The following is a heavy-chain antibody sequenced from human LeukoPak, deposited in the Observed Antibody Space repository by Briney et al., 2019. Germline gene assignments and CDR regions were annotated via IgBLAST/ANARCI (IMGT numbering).Heavy chain of an antibody. V-gene: IGHV1-69*05. CDR3: ARDKNSGECVSNSCYGVWPLDI. J-gene: IGHJ3*02. D-gene: IGHD2-2*01. CDR2: IIPMSETP. Sequence: ASVKVSCKASGGTFSINATTWVRQAPGQGLEWMGGIIPMSETPKYTQKFQGRVTNATDESTNTAYMELSSLRSEDTAVYYCARDKNSGECVSNSCYGVWPLDIWGQGTMVTVSS. CDR1: GGTFSINA.